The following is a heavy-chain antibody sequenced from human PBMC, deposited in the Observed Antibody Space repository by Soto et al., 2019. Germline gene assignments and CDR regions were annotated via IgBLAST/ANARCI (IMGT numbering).Heavy chain of an antibody. Sequence: PGGSLRLSCAASGFTFSSYGMHWVRQAPGKGLEWVAVISYDGSNKYYADSVKGRFTISRDNSKNTLYLQMNSLRAEDTAVYYCAVLSSSWVFDYWGQGTLVTVS. V-gene: IGHV3-30*03. CDR3: AVLSSSWVFDY. J-gene: IGHJ4*02. CDR1: GFTFSSYG. D-gene: IGHD6-13*01. CDR2: ISYDGSNK.